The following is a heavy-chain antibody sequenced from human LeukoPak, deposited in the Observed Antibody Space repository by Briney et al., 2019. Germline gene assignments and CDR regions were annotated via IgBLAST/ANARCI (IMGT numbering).Heavy chain of an antibody. V-gene: IGHV3-23*01. CDR2: ISAGGSNT. CDR3: AKWSPYYFDY. J-gene: IGHJ4*02. Sequence: GGSLRLSCAASGFTFSNAWMSWVRQAPGKGLEWVSLISAGGSNTYYPDSVKGRFTISRDNSKNTLFLHMNSLRAEDTAVYYCAKWSPYYFDYWGQGTLVTVSS. D-gene: IGHD2-21*01. CDR1: GFTFSNAW.